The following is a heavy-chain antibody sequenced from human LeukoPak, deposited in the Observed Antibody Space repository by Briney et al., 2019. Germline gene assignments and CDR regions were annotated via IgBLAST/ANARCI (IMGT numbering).Heavy chain of an antibody. CDR3: ARGPIFGVAYTGIDWFDP. D-gene: IGHD3-3*01. CDR2: IKEDGSEK. CDR1: GFTFSNYW. Sequence: GGSLRLSCAASGFTFSNYWMTWVRQAPGKGLEWVANIKEDGSEKYYVDSVKGRFTISKDNAQNSLYLQMNSLRVEDTAVYYCARGPIFGVAYTGIDWFDPWGQGTLVTVSS. J-gene: IGHJ5*02. V-gene: IGHV3-7*01.